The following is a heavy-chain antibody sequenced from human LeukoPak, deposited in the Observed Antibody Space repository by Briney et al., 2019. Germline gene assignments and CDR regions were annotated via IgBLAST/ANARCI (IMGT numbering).Heavy chain of an antibody. CDR3: AREDLPMVRGVPLNWFDP. D-gene: IGHD3-10*01. CDR1: GDSVSSNSAA. CDR2: TYYRSKWYN. V-gene: IGHV6-1*01. J-gene: IGHJ5*02. Sequence: SQTLSLTCAISGDSVSSNSAAWNWIRQSPSRGLEWLGRTYYRSKWYNDYAVSVKSRITINPDTSKNQFSLQLNSVTPEDTAVYYCAREDLPMVRGVPLNWFDPWGQGTLVTVSS.